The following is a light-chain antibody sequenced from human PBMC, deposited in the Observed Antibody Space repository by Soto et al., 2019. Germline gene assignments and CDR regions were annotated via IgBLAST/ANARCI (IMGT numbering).Light chain of an antibody. CDR2: AAS. Sequence: IPLTQSPSSLPASVGDRVTITCRASQGITTYLAWYQQKPGKAPKLLIYAASALQSGVPSRFSGSGSGTDFTLTISSLQPEDFATNYCLQINSYPYTFGQGTKLEIK. CDR1: QGITTY. CDR3: LQINSYPYT. J-gene: IGKJ2*01. V-gene: IGKV1-9*01.